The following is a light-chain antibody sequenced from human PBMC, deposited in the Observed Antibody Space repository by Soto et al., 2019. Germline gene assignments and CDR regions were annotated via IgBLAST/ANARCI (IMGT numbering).Light chain of an antibody. J-gene: IGKJ4*01. V-gene: IGKV3-20*01. CDR2: GAS. CDR1: QSVSSSY. Sequence: EIVLTQSPGTLSLSPGERATLSCRASQSVSSSYSAWYQQKPGQAPRLLIYGASSRATGIPDRFSGSGSGTDFTLTISRLEPEDFVVYYCQQYHTWPITFGGGTKVDIK. CDR3: QQYHTWPIT.